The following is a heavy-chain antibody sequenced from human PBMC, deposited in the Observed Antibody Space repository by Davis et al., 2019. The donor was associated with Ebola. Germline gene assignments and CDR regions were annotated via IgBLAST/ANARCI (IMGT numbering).Heavy chain of an antibody. CDR2: IYHSGST. Sequence: MPSETLSLTCTVSGYSISSGYYWGWIRQPPGKGLEWIGSIYHSGSTYYNPSLKSRVTISVDTSKNQFSLKLSSVTAADTAVYYCARGLYGDYVLYYYYGMDVWGKGTTVTVSS. J-gene: IGHJ6*04. V-gene: IGHV4-38-2*02. CDR3: ARGLYGDYVLYYYYGMDV. D-gene: IGHD4-17*01. CDR1: GYSISSGYY.